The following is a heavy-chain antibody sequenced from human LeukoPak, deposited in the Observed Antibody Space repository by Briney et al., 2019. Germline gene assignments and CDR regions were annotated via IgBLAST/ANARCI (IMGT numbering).Heavy chain of an antibody. V-gene: IGHV4-31*03. Sequence: PSQTLSLTCTVSGGSISSGGYYWSRIRQHPGKGLEWIGYIYYSGSTNYNPSLKSRVTISVDTSKNQFSLKLSSVTAADTAVYYCARESTIHYYGMDVWGQGTTVTVSS. CDR2: IYYSGST. CDR3: ARESTIHYYGMDV. D-gene: IGHD3-3*01. J-gene: IGHJ6*02. CDR1: GGSISSGGYY.